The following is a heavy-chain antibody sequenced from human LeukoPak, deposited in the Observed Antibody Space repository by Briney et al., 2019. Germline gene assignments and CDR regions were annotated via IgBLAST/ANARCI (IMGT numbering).Heavy chain of an antibody. J-gene: IGHJ6*03. Sequence: SETLSLTCAVYGGSFSGFYWGWIRQPPGKGLGWIGEIKQIGRTNYNPSLKSRVTISVDTSKNQFSLKLSSVTAADTAVYYCARAGYCSSTSCYFGSRYYYMDVWGKGTTVTVSS. CDR1: GGSFSGFY. V-gene: IGHV4-34*01. CDR2: IKQIGRT. CDR3: ARAGYCSSTSCYFGSRYYYMDV. D-gene: IGHD2-2*01.